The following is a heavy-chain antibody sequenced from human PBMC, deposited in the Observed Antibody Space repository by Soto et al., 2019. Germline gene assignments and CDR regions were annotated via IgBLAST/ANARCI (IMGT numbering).Heavy chain of an antibody. J-gene: IGHJ6*03. CDR2: IRSKANSYAT. CDR3: TRHTITMNYYYYYYMDV. D-gene: IGHD3-3*01. CDR1: GFTFSGSA. V-gene: IGHV3-73*01. Sequence: EVQLVESGGGLVQPGGSLKLSCAASGFTFSGSAMHWVRQASGKGLEWVGRIRSKANSYATAYAASVKGRLTISRDDSKNTAYLQMNSLKTEDTAVYYCTRHTITMNYYYYYYMDVWGKGTTVTVSS.